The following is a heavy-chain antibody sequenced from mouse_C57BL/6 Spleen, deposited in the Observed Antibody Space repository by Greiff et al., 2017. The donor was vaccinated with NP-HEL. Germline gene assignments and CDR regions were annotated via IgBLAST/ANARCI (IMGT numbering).Heavy chain of an antibody. CDR1: GFTFSDYG. V-gene: IGHV5-17*01. CDR3: ARSPPYYYAMDY. J-gene: IGHJ4*01. CDR2: ISSGSSTI. Sequence: EVKLVESGGGLVKPGGSLKLSCAASGFTFSDYGLHWVRQAPEKGLEWVAYISSGSSTIYYADTVKGRFTISSDNAKNTLFLQMTSLRSEDTAMYYCARSPPYYYAMDYWGQGTSVTVSS.